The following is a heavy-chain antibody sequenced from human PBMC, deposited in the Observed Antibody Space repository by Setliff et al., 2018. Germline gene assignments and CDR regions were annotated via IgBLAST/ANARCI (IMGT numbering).Heavy chain of an antibody. Sequence: SETLSLTCAVYGGSFSGYYWSWIRQPPGKRLEWIGEIIHSGSTNYNPSLKSRLTISRDTSKNQVSLKLNSVTAADMAAYYCARDLGHGGDSDYWGQGILVTVSS. CDR1: GGSFSGYY. CDR2: IIHSGST. D-gene: IGHD2-21*02. J-gene: IGHJ4*02. CDR3: ARDLGHGGDSDY. V-gene: IGHV4-34*12.